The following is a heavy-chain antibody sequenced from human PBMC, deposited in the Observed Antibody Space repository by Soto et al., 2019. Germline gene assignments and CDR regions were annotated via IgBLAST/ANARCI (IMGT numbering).Heavy chain of an antibody. CDR1: GFTFTDDY. D-gene: IGHD3-3*01. V-gene: IGHV3-72*01. J-gene: IGHJ4*02. CDR2: SRNKANTYST. CDR3: VHDFFGMND. Sequence: EVHLVESGGGLVQPGGSLRLSCAASGFTFTDDYMDWVRQTPGKRLEWVGRSRNKANTYSTEYAASVKGRFSISRDNSKNSLYLQMNSLKTEDTATYYCVHDFFGMNDWSRGTLVIVSS.